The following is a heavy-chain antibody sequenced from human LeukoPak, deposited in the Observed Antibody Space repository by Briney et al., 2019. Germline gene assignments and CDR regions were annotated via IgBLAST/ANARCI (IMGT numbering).Heavy chain of an antibody. Sequence: RGSLRLSCAASGFTFTNYAMSWVRQTPGKGLEWVSTFSGSGGNTYYADSVKGRFTISRDNSKNTLYLQMNSLRAEDTAVYYCAKSGLNRFDYWGQGTLVTVSS. D-gene: IGHD2-15*01. CDR3: AKSGLNRFDY. CDR1: GFTFTNYA. CDR2: FSGSGGNT. V-gene: IGHV3-23*01. J-gene: IGHJ4*02.